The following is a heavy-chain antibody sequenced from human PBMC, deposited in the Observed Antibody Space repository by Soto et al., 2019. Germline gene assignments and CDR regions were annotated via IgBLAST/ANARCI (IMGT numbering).Heavy chain of an antibody. CDR3: ARVLYASESFDIEEAPYAMDV. CDR1: GFPFNTYD. Sequence: QVQVVESGGGVVHPGRSLRLSCTASGFPFNTYDMYWVCQAPGKGLAWVAVIWFDGENQHYADSVKGRFTISRDNSKNTLFMQMNSLRAEDTAVYYCARVLYASESFDIEEAPYAMDVWGQGTTVTVSS. CDR2: IWFDGENQ. V-gene: IGHV3-33*01. J-gene: IGHJ6*02. D-gene: IGHD3-10*01.